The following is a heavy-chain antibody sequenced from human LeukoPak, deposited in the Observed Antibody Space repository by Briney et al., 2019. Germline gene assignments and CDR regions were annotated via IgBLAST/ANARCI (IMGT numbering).Heavy chain of an antibody. CDR3: ASRTGVY. Sequence: PGGSLRFSCAASRFTFGSYWMHWVRQAPGKGLVWVSRINTDGSSTTYADSVKGRFTISRDNAKNTLYLQMNSLRAEDTAVYYCASRTGVYWGQGTLVTVSS. D-gene: IGHD1-14*01. V-gene: IGHV3-74*01. CDR1: RFTFGSYW. J-gene: IGHJ4*02. CDR2: INTDGSST.